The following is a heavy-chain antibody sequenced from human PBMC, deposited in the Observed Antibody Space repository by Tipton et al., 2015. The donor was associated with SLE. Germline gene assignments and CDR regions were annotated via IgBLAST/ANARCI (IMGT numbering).Heavy chain of an antibody. CDR3: ARGQCTSCYYYYMDV. D-gene: IGHD2-2*01. V-gene: IGHV4-34*01. CDR1: GGSISSGYY. J-gene: IGHJ6*03. Sequence: LRLSCTVSGGSISSGYYWSWIRQPPGKGLEWIGEINHSGSTNYNPSLKSRVTISVDTSKNQFSLKLSSVTAADTAVYYCARGQCTSCYYYYMDVWGKGTTVTVSS. CDR2: INHSGST.